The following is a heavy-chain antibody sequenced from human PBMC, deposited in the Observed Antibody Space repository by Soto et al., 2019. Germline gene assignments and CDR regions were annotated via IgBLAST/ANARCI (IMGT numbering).Heavy chain of an antibody. J-gene: IGHJ3*02. CDR2: IVSDGSAK. CDR1: GFPFSTDG. Sequence: QVQLVESGGGVVQPGTSLRLSCAVSGFPFSTDGFHWVRQPPGKGLEWVAVIVSDGSAKYHADSVEGRFTISRDNSKDTLDLQMNSLRAEDTAVYYCARDDAFGNENGFDIWGQGTMVTVSS. CDR3: ARDDAFGNENGFDI. V-gene: IGHV3-33*01. D-gene: IGHD1-1*01.